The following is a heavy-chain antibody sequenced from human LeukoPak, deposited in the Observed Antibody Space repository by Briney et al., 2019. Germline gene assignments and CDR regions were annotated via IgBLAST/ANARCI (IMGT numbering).Heavy chain of an antibody. D-gene: IGHD3-3*01. V-gene: IGHV4-39*07. J-gene: IGHJ5*02. CDR1: GGSISSGGYY. CDR3: ASQYDFWSGPTLDGP. Sequence: SETLSLTCTVSGGSISSGGYYWGWIRQPPGKGLEWIGSIYYSGSTYYNPSLKSRVTISVDTSKNQFSLKLSSVTAADTAVYYCASQYDFWSGPTLDGPWGQGTLVTVSS. CDR2: IYYSGST.